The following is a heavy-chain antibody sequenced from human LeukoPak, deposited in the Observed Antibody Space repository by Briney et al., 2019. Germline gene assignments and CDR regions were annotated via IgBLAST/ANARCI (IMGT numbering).Heavy chain of an antibody. D-gene: IGHD3-10*01. V-gene: IGHV3-21*01. Sequence: GGSLRLSCAASGFTFSSYSMNWVRQAPGKGLEWVSSISSSSSYIYYADSVKGRFTISRDNAENSLYLQMNSLRAEDTAVYYCARDSQPDYYGSGSYPDYWGQGTLVTVSS. J-gene: IGHJ4*02. CDR3: ARDSQPDYYGSGSYPDY. CDR1: GFTFSSYS. CDR2: ISSSSSYI.